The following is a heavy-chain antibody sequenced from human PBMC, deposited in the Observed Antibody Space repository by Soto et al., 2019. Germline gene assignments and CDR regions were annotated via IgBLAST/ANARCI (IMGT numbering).Heavy chain of an antibody. CDR1: GYTFGNNW. V-gene: IGHV5-10-1*01. Sequence: GESLKISCKGSGYTFGNNWITWVRQRPGKGLEWMGRIDPGDSTVKYAPSFEGRVSISADKSTATSSLEIISLKASDSAMYFCARRGDFWSGTSQSYYYGMDVWGQGTTVTVSS. J-gene: IGHJ6*02. CDR2: IDPGDSTV. D-gene: IGHD3-3*01. CDR3: ARRGDFWSGTSQSYYYGMDV.